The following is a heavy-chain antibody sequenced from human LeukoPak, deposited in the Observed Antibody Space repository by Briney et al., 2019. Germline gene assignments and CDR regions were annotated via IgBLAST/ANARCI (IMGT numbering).Heavy chain of an antibody. Sequence: GGSLRLSCAASGFTFSSYAMSWVRQAPGKGLEWVSAISGSGGSTYYADSVKGRFTISRDNSKNTLYLQMNSLRAEDTAVYYCSKGRSRHTIFPLDYWGQGTLVTVSS. J-gene: IGHJ4*02. CDR3: SKGRSRHTIFPLDY. V-gene: IGHV3-23*01. CDR1: GFTFSSYA. CDR2: ISGSGGST. D-gene: IGHD3-9*01.